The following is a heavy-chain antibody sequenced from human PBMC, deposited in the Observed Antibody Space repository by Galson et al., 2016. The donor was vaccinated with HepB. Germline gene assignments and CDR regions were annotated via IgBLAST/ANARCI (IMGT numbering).Heavy chain of an antibody. CDR2: IYYSGTT. V-gene: IGHV4-59*01. J-gene: IGHJ6*03. Sequence: SETLSLTCTVSGGSISTYYWSWIRQPPGKGLEWIGYIYYSGTTKYNPSLKSRVTISVDTSKNQFSLKLSSVTAADTAVYYCARFYEGGFGESYRFHYMDVWGKGTT. CDR3: ARFYEGGFGESYRFHYMDV. CDR1: GGSISTYY. D-gene: IGHD3-10*01.